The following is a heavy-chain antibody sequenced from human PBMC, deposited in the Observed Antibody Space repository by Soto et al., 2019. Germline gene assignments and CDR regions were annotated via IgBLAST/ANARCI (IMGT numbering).Heavy chain of an antibody. Sequence: PSETLSLTCAVYGGSFSGYYWSWIRQPPGKGLEWIGEINHSGSTNYNPSLKSRVTISVDTSKNQFSLKLSSVTAADTAVYYCARVSYLVGATTGDYWGQGTLVTVS. J-gene: IGHJ4*02. D-gene: IGHD1-26*01. CDR2: INHSGST. CDR3: ARVSYLVGATTGDY. V-gene: IGHV4-34*01. CDR1: GGSFSGYY.